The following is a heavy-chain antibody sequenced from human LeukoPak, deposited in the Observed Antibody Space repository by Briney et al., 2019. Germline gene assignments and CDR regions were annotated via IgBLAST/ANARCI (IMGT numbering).Heavy chain of an antibody. CDR3: AKEGDGSQTTVTPDFYYYYGMDV. J-gene: IGHJ6*02. D-gene: IGHD4-11*01. CDR1: GFTFSSYA. Sequence: GGSLRLSCAASGFTFSSYAMSWVRQAPGKGLEWVSAISGSGGSIYYADSVKGRFTISRDNSKNTLYLQMNSLSTEDTAVYYCAKEGDGSQTTVTPDFYYYYGMDVWGQGTTVTVSS. CDR2: ISGSGGSI. V-gene: IGHV3-23*01.